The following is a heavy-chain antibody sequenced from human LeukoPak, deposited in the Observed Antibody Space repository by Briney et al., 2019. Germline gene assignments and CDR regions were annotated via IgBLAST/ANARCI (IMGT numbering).Heavy chain of an antibody. D-gene: IGHD3-10*01. J-gene: IGHJ3*02. CDR3: ARLGITMVRGVIISDAFDI. CDR1: GGSISSYY. CDR2: IYYSGST. Sequence: SETLSLTCTVSGGSISSYYWSWIRQPPGEGLEWIGYIYYSGSTNYNPSLKSRVTISVDTSKNQFSLRLGSVTAADTAVYYCARLGITMVRGVIISDAFDIWGLGTMVTVSS. V-gene: IGHV4-59*08.